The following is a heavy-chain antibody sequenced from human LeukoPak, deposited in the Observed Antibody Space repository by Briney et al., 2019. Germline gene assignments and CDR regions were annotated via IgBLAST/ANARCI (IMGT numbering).Heavy chain of an antibody. Sequence: GRSLRLSCAASGFTFSSYGMHWVRQAPGKGLEWVAVIWYDGSSKYYADSVKGRFTISRDNSKNTLYLQMNSLRAEDTAVYYCAKDLSFAYYDSSGPLFQHWGQGTLVTVSS. J-gene: IGHJ1*01. CDR3: AKDLSFAYYDSSGPLFQH. V-gene: IGHV3-33*06. D-gene: IGHD3-22*01. CDR2: IWYDGSSK. CDR1: GFTFSSYG.